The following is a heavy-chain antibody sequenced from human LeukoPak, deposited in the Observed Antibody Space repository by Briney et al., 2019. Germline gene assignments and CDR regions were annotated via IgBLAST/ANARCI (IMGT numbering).Heavy chain of an antibody. V-gene: IGHV1-2*02. CDR2: INPNSGGT. CDR1: GYTFTVYY. D-gene: IGHD6-6*01. Sequence: ASVKVSCKASGYTFTVYYMHWVRQAPGQGLEWMGWINPNSGGTNYAQKFQGRVTMTRDTSISTAYMELSRLRSDDTAVYYCARAYSSSGYYYYGMDVWGQGTTVTVSS. J-gene: IGHJ6*02. CDR3: ARAYSSSGYYYYGMDV.